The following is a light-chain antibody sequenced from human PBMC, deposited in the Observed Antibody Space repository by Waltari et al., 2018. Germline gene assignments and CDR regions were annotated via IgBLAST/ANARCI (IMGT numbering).Light chain of an antibody. J-gene: IGKJ1*01. V-gene: IGKV1-5*03. Sequence: DIQMTQSPSTLSASVGDRVTITCRASQGINSCLAWYQQKPGKAPKLLIYKAFSLESGVPSRFSGSGSGTEFTLTINSLQPDDFATYYCQQYDSYLTFGQGTKVEIK. CDR1: QGINSC. CDR2: KAF. CDR3: QQYDSYLT.